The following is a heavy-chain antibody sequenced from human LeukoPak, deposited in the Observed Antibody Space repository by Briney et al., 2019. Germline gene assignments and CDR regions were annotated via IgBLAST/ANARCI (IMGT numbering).Heavy chain of an antibody. J-gene: IGHJ4*02. CDR3: ARAWQWLPLDY. CDR2: ISTSGST. Sequence: SETLSLTCTVSGDSISSYYWSWIRQPAGKGLEWIGRISTSGSTNYNPSLKSRVTMSVDTSKNQFSLKLSSVSAADTAVYYCARAWQWLPLDYWGQGTLVTVSS. V-gene: IGHV4-4*07. D-gene: IGHD6-19*01. CDR1: GDSISSYY.